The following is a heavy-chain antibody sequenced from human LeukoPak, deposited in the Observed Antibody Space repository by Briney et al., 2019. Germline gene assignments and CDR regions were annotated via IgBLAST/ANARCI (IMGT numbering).Heavy chain of an antibody. Sequence: ASVKVSCKASGFTFTDYYLHWVRQAPGQGLEWMGWIDPHSSGTNYAQKFQGRVTMTRDTSISTAYMELGRLRPDDTAMYYCAREYYDSSGRKHGFDIWGQGTMVTVSS. D-gene: IGHD3-22*01. CDR1: GFTFTDYY. CDR3: AREYYDSSGRKHGFDI. V-gene: IGHV1-2*02. J-gene: IGHJ3*02. CDR2: IDPHSSGT.